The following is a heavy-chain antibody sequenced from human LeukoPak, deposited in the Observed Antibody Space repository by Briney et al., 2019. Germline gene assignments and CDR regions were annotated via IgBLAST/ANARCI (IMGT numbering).Heavy chain of an antibody. Sequence: PGGSLRLSCAASGFTFSSYAMSWVRQAPGKGLEWVAVISHDGSNKYYADFVKGRFTISRDNSKNTLDLQMNSLRAEDTAVYYCARDLGYSYGTPYFYYGMDVWGKGTTVTVSS. J-gene: IGHJ6*04. CDR1: GFTFSSYA. D-gene: IGHD5-18*01. V-gene: IGHV3-30*04. CDR3: ARDLGYSYGTPYFYYGMDV. CDR2: ISHDGSNK.